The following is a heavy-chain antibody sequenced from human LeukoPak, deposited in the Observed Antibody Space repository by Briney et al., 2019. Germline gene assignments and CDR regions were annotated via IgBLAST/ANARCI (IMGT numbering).Heavy chain of an antibody. V-gene: IGHV3-21*01. D-gene: IGHD3-9*01. J-gene: IGHJ4*02. Sequence: GGSLRLSCAASGFTFSSYSMNWVRQAPGKGLEWVSSISSSSSYIYYADSVKGRFTISRDNAKNSLYLQMNSLRAEDTAVYYCARVLTGDYDILTSPDYWGQGTLVTVSS. CDR1: GFTFSSYS. CDR2: ISSSSSYI. CDR3: ARVLTGDYDILTSPDY.